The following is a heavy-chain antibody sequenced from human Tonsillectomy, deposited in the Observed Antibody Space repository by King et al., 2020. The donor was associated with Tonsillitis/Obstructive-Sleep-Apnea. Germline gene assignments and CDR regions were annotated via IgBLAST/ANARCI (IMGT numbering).Heavy chain of an antibody. J-gene: IGHJ6*03. CDR3: ARIPSPEHVYYNYYYMDV. CDR1: GFTCSDYY. CDR2: ISRSSSYT. V-gene: IGHV3-11*05. D-gene: IGHD1-14*01. Sequence: VQLVESGGGLVKPGGSLRLSCAASGFTCSDYYMSWIRQAPGKGLEWVSYISRSSSYTNYAASVKGRFTISRDNAKNPLYLQRNSLRAKDTAVYYCARIPSPEHVYYNYYYMDVWGKGTTVTVSS.